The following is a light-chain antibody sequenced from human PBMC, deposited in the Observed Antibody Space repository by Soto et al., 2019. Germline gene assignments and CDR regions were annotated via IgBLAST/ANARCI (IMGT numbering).Light chain of an antibody. CDR3: QQSNNWPPLT. J-gene: IGKJ4*01. CDR1: QSISIN. CDR2: GVS. Sequence: EIVLTQSPGTLSVSPGDRVTLSCRASQSISINLAWYQHKPGQPPRLLIYGVSTRATGVPARFSGSGSETDFSLTISSLQIEDFALYYCQQSNNWPPLTFGGGTKVDI. V-gene: IGKV3-15*01.